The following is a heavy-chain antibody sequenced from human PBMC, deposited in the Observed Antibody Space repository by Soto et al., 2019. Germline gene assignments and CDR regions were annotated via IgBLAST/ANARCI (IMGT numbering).Heavy chain of an antibody. CDR1: GGSIISSSYY. CDR2: MYYSGST. V-gene: IGHV4-39*01. CDR3: ARAASDDSVIY. Sequence: QLQLQESGPGLVKPSETLSLTCTVSGGSIISSSYYWCWIRQPPGKGLEWIGSMYYSGSTYYNPSLKSRVTISEDTSKNQWHRKLSTVTAADTAVDYCARAASDDSVIYWGQGNLVTVFS. J-gene: IGHJ4*02. D-gene: IGHD1-26*01.